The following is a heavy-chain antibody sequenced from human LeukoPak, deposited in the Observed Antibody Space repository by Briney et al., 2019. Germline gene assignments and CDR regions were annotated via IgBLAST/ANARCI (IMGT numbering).Heavy chain of an antibody. J-gene: IGHJ3*02. CDR1: GGSFSGYY. CDR3: ARVPPNTAMVVDAFDI. CDR2: INHSGST. D-gene: IGHD5-18*01. V-gene: IGHV4-34*01. Sequence: SETLSLTCAVYGGSFSGYYWSWLRQPPGKGLEWIGEINHSGSTNYNPSLKSRVTISVDTSKNQFSLKLSSVTAADTAVYYCARVPPNTAMVVDAFDIWGQGTMVTVSS.